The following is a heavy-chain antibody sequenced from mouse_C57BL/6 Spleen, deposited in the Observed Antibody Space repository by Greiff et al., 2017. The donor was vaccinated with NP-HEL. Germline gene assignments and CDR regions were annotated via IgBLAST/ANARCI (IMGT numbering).Heavy chain of an antibody. V-gene: IGHV1-55*01. CDR2: IYPGSGST. J-gene: IGHJ3*01. CDR1: GYTFTSYW. D-gene: IGHD2-2*01. CDR3: ARQAMVTTLPFAY. Sequence: QVQLQQPGAELVKPGASVKMSCKASGYTFTSYWITWVKQRPGQGLEWIGDIYPGSGSTNYNEKFKSKATLTVDKPSSTAYMQLSSLTSEDSAVYYCARQAMVTTLPFAYWGQGTLVTVSA.